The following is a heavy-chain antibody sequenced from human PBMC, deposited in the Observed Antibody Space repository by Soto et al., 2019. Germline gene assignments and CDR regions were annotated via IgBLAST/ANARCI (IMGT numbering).Heavy chain of an antibody. CDR3: ARSITIFGVVIMTFDY. J-gene: IGHJ4*02. V-gene: IGHV1-18*04. D-gene: IGHD3-3*01. CDR1: GYTFTSYG. CDR2: ISAYNGNT. Sequence: ASVKVSCKASGYTFTSYGISWVRQAPGQGLEWMGWISAYNGNTNYAQKLQGRVTMTTDTSTSTAYMELRSLRSDDTAVYYCARSITIFGVVIMTFDYWGRGTLVTVSS.